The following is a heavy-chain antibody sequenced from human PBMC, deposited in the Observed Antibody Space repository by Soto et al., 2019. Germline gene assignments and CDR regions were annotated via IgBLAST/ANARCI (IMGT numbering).Heavy chain of an antibody. D-gene: IGHD3-10*01. CDR2: IIPIVDIA. Sequence: QVQLVQSGAEVKKPGSSVKVSCKASGGTFSNYFISWLRQAPGQGLEWMGRIIPIVDIADYAEKFQGRVTITADKSTSTAYMGLSSLRSEDTAVYYCARANYYGSGTYYNNYYYYMDVWGKGTTVTVSS. CDR1: GGTFSNYF. V-gene: IGHV1-69*02. CDR3: ARANYYGSGTYYNNYYYYMDV. J-gene: IGHJ6*03.